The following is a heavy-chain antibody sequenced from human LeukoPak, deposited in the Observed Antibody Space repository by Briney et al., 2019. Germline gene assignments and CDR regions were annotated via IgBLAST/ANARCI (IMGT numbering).Heavy chain of an antibody. V-gene: IGHV4-34*01. CDR2: INHSGST. CDR1: GGSISSYY. CDR3: ASGGYSYGYFPFY. J-gene: IGHJ4*02. D-gene: IGHD5-18*01. Sequence: SETLSLTCTVSGGSISSYYWSWIRQPPGKGLEWIGEINHSGSTNYNPSLKSRVTISVDTSKNQFSLKLSSVTAADTAVYYCASGGYSYGYFPFYWGQGTLVTVSS.